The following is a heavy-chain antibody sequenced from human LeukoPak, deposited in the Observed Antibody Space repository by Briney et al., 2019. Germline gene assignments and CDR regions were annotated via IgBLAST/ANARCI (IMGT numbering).Heavy chain of an antibody. CDR3: ATPTYHYYDSSGYYGDY. J-gene: IGHJ4*02. CDR2: IYYSGST. D-gene: IGHD3-22*01. V-gene: IGHV4-39*01. Sequence: PSETLSLTCTVSGGSISGSSYYWGWIRQPPGKGLEWIGSIYYSGSTYYNPSLKSRVTISVDTSKNQFSLKLSSVTAADTAVYYCATPTYHYYDSSGYYGDYWGQGTLVTVSS. CDR1: GGSISGSSYY.